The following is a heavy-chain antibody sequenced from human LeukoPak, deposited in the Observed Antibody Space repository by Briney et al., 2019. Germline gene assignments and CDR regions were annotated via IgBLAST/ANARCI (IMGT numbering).Heavy chain of an antibody. CDR3: ARLAAVPG. D-gene: IGHD6-19*01. CDR2: IHPNSGGT. CDR1: GYTFTDYY. Sequence: ASVKVSCKASGYTFTDYYLHWVRQAPAQGLEWMGWIHPNSGGTNYAQKFQGRVAMTRDTSISTAYMELSSLRSDDTAVYYCARLAAVPGWGQGTLVTVSS. J-gene: IGHJ1*01. V-gene: IGHV1-2*02.